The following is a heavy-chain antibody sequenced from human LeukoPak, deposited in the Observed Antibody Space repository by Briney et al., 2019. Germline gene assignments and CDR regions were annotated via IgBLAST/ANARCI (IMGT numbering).Heavy chain of an antibody. V-gene: IGHV3-11*04. J-gene: IGHJ5*02. Sequence: PGGSLRLSCAASGFTFSDYYMSWIRQAPGKGLEWDSYISSSGSTIYYADSVKGRFTISRDNAKNSLYLQMNSLRAEDTAVYYCARDKVPMVRGVIPRWFDPWGQGTLVTVSS. CDR3: ARDKVPMVRGVIPRWFDP. CDR1: GFTFSDYY. D-gene: IGHD3-10*01. CDR2: ISSSGSTI.